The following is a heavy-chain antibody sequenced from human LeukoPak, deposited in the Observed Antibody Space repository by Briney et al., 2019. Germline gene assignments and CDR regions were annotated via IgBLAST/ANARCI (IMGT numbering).Heavy chain of an antibody. V-gene: IGHV5-51*01. D-gene: IGHD6-6*01. J-gene: IGHJ4*02. CDR1: GYSFTNYW. CDR2: IYPGDSDT. CDR3: ARSPTSISNPYYFDY. Sequence: AGESLKISCKGSGYSFTNYWIGWLLQMPGKGLEWMVIIYPGDSDTRYSPSFQGQVTISADRSISTAYLQWRSLKASDTAMYYCARSPTSISNPYYFDYWGQGTLVTVSS.